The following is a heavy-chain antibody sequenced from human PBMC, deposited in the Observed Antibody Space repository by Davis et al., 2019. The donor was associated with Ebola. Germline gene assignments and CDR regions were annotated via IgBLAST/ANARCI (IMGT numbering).Heavy chain of an antibody. CDR2: ISYDGSNK. D-gene: IGHD6-19*01. CDR3: ARKSIAVAEAFDY. J-gene: IGHJ4*02. Sequence: GESLKISCAASGFTFSSYAMHWVRQAPGKGLEWVAVISYDGSNKYYADSVKGRFTISRDNSKNTLYLQMNSLRAEDTAVYYCARKSIAVAEAFDYWGQGTLVTVSS. V-gene: IGHV3-30-3*01. CDR1: GFTFSSYA.